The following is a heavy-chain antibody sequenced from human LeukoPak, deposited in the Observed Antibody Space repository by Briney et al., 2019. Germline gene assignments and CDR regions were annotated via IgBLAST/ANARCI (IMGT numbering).Heavy chain of an antibody. V-gene: IGHV1-69*13. CDR2: IMPIFGTP. J-gene: IGHJ4*02. D-gene: IGHD2-2*01. CDR3: ASQERLRPAAMGGGYYFQY. CDR1: GGTFSRNV. Sequence: SVKVSCKASGGTFSRNVISWVRQAPGQGLEWMGGIMPIFGTPNYEPKFQGRATITADESANTSSLELSSLRSEGTAVYYCASQERLRPAAMGGGYYFQYWGQGTLVTVSA.